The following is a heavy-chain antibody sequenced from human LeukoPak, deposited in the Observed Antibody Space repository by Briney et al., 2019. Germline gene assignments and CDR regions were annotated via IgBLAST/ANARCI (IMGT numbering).Heavy chain of an antibody. V-gene: IGHV3-7*01. D-gene: IGHD2-2*01. CDR2: IKQDGSEK. CDR1: GFTFSSYA. Sequence: PGGSLRLSCAASGFTFSSYAMSWVRQAPGKGLEWVANIKQDGSEKYYVDSVKGRFTISRDNAKNSLYLQMNSLRAEDTAVYYCARDRGCSSTSCYSDYWGQGTLVTVSS. CDR3: ARDRGCSSTSCYSDY. J-gene: IGHJ4*02.